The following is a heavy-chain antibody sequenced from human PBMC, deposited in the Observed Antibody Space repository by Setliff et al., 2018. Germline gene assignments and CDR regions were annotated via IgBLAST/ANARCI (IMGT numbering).Heavy chain of an antibody. CDR3: ASIDWGENFYNTDV. CDR2: ISGAGGNM. D-gene: IGHD7-27*01. J-gene: IGHJ6*04. Sequence: PGGSLRLSCAASGFAFSSFAMTWVRQAPGKRLEWVSTISGAGGNMYYADSVQGRFVISRDNSINTLYLQMNSLRGEDTAVYFCASIDWGENFYNTDVWGKGTTVTVSS. V-gene: IGHV3-23*01. CDR1: GFAFSSFA.